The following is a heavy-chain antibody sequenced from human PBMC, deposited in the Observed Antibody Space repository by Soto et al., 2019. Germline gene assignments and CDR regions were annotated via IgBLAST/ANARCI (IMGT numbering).Heavy chain of an antibody. CDR1: GGSTRNYF. D-gene: IGHD3-9*01. CDR2: IYYSGTT. Sequence: QVQLQESGPGLVKPSETLSLTCTVSGGSTRNYFWSWIRQPPGKGLEWIGCIYYSGTTNYNSSLKSRVTISLDTSKNQFSLRLRSVTAADTAVYYCARYVNPYDTDVWFDPWGQGTLVTVSS. J-gene: IGHJ5*02. V-gene: IGHV4-59*01. CDR3: ARYVNPYDTDVWFDP.